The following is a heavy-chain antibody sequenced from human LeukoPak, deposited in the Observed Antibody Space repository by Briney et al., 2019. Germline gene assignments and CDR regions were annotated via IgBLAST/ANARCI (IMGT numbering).Heavy chain of an antibody. CDR2: VSASGHYT. CDR1: GFTFSNSA. D-gene: IGHD3-16*01. Sequence: GGSLRLSCEASGFTFSNSAMGWVRQAPGKWLEWVSGVSASGHYTYYADSAKGRFTISRDNSKNTLYLQMNSLRAEDTALYYCAKDGSWGDYYFYFYIDVWGKGTTVTVSS. V-gene: IGHV3-23*01. CDR3: AKDGSWGDYYFYFYIDV. J-gene: IGHJ6*03.